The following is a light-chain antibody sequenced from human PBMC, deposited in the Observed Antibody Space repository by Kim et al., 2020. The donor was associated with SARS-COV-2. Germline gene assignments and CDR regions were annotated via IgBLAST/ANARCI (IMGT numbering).Light chain of an antibody. CDR1: RSIGNH. CDR2: AAS. Sequence: DIQMTQSPSSLSASVGDRVTITCRASRSIGNHLNWYQQRPGKAPNLLIYAASNLQTGVSSRFSGSESGTDFTLTIRNLQPEDSDTYHCEQSDSIPYTFGQGNKLELK. CDR3: EQSDSIPYT. V-gene: IGKV1-39*01. J-gene: IGKJ2*01.